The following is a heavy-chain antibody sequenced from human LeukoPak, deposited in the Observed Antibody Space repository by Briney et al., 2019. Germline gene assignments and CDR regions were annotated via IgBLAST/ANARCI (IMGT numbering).Heavy chain of an antibody. V-gene: IGHV3-9*01. CDR1: GFTFDDYA. CDR2: ISWNSGNI. CDR3: AKDRGSSGRYSVFDF. D-gene: IGHD6-19*01. J-gene: IGHJ4*02. Sequence: GGSLRLSCAASGFTFDDYAMHWVRQAPGKGLEWVSGISWNSGNIGYADSVKGRFTISRDNAKNSLYLQMNSLRAEDTALYYCAKDRGSSGRYSVFDFWGQGTLVTVSS.